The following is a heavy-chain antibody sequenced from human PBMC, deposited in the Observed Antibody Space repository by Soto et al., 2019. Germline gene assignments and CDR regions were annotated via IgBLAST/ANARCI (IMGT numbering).Heavy chain of an antibody. CDR1: GGSITSSGSA. V-gene: IGHV4-39*01. Sequence: SETLSLTCSASGGSITSSGSAWGWIRQSPGKGLEWIGTIDYSGNIYYIPSLKSRITISVDTSKNQISLKLSSVTAADTAVYYCARGLSGYCSSTSCYSFYYYYGMDVWGQGTTVTVSS. J-gene: IGHJ6*02. D-gene: IGHD2-2*03. CDR2: IDYSGNI. CDR3: ARGLSGYCSSTSCYSFYYYYGMDV.